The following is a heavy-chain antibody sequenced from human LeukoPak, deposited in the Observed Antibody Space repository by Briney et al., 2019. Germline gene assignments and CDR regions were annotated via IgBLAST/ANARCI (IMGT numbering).Heavy chain of an antibody. J-gene: IGHJ4*02. Sequence: GGSLRLSCVAFGFTFSSYAMNWVRQAPGMGLEWVSVITSSGGGTAYADSVRGRFTISRDNSKNTLYMQMNSLRAEDTAVYYCVTESTGTLDYWGQGILVTVSS. CDR2: ITSSGGGT. CDR1: GFTFSSYA. D-gene: IGHD3-9*01. V-gene: IGHV3-23*01. CDR3: VTESTGTLDY.